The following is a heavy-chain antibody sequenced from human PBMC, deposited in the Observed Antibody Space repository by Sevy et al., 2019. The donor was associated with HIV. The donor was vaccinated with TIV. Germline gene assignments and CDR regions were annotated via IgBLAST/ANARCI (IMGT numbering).Heavy chain of an antibody. CDR3: ALERLFSNVAEYFQN. Sequence: GGSLRLSCATSGFTFSSFSMHWVRQAPGKGLEWVATISLDGNNKYYADSVKGRFTISRDNSKNSLYLQMNSLRAEDTAVYCCALERLFSNVAEYFQNWGQGTLVTVSS. V-gene: IGHV3-30-3*01. CDR2: ISLDGNNK. J-gene: IGHJ1*01. CDR1: GFTFSSFS. D-gene: IGHD1-1*01.